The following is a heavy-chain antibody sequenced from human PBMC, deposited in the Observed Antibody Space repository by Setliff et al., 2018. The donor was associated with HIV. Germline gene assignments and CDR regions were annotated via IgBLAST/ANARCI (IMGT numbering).Heavy chain of an antibody. CDR3: ARDGHYNFWSGYGYYYYHMDA. V-gene: IGHV1-2*02. D-gene: IGHD3-3*01. CDR2: INPNSGGT. J-gene: IGHJ6*03. CDR1: GYTFSDYY. Sequence: ASVKVSCKASGYTFSDYYMHWVRQAPGQGLEWMGWINPNSGGTNYAQKFQGRVNMTRDTSISTTYMELSSLRSEDTAVYYCARDGHYNFWSGYGYYYYHMDAWGKGTTVTVSS.